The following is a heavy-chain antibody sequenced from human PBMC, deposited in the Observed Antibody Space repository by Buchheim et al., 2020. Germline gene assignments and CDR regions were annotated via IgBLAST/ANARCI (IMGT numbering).Heavy chain of an antibody. CDR2: ISVSGGST. D-gene: IGHD6-13*01. V-gene: IGHV3-23*01. CDR1: GFTFSSYA. CDR3: AKAGIAAVLYYYYGMDV. J-gene: IGHJ6*01. Sequence: EVQLLESGGGLVQPGGSLRLSCAASGFTFSSYAMSWFRQAPGKGWEWVSAISVSGGSTYYADSVKGRFTISRDNSKNTLTLQMNSLRAEDTAVYYCAKAGIAAVLYYYYGMDVWGQGTT.